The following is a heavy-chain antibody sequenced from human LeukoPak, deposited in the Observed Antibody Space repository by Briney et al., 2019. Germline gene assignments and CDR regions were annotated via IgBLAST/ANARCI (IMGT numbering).Heavy chain of an antibody. J-gene: IGHJ4*02. CDR1: GGSISSGGYY. CDR3: ARHAHSSIAANIDY. D-gene: IGHD6-6*01. V-gene: IGHV4-39*01. CDR2: IYYSGST. Sequence: SETLSLTCTVSGGSISSGGYYWGWIRQPPGKGLEWIGSIYYSGSTFYNPSLKSRVTISLDTSKNQFSLRLTSVTAADTAVYYCARHAHSSIAANIDYWGQGTQVTVSS.